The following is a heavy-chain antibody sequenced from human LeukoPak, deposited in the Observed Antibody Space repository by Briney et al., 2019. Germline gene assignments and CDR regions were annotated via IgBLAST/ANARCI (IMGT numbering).Heavy chain of an antibody. D-gene: IGHD3-22*01. CDR3: ATARPYYYDSSGYYKFDY. Sequence: GGSLRLSCAASGFTVSSNYMSWVRQAPGKGLEWVSVIYSGGSTYYADSVKGRFTISRDNSKNTLYLQMNSLRAEDTAVYYCATARPYYYDSSGYYKFDYWGQGTLVTVSS. CDR2: IYSGGST. CDR1: GFTVSSNY. J-gene: IGHJ4*02. V-gene: IGHV3-66*02.